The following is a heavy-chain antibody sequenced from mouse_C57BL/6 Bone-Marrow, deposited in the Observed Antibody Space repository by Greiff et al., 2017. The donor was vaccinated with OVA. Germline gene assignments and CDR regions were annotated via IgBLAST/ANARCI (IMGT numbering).Heavy chain of an antibody. D-gene: IGHD1-2*01. CDR3: ARRDHYYGSYYFGY. Sequence: VQLQQSGAELVRPGASVKLSCKASGYTFTDYYINWVKQRPGQGLEWIARIYPGSGNTYYNEKFKGKATLTAEKSSSTAYMQLSSLTSEDSAVYFCARRDHYYGSYYFGYWGQGTTLTVSS. J-gene: IGHJ2*01. CDR1: GYTFTDYY. CDR2: IYPGSGNT. V-gene: IGHV1-76*01.